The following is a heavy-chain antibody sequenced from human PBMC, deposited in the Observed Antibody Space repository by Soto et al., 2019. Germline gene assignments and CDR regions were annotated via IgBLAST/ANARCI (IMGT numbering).Heavy chain of an antibody. CDR3: AKVGYYYDSSGYYPADAFDI. CDR1: GFTFSSYA. J-gene: IGHJ3*02. V-gene: IGHV3-23*01. CDR2: ISGSGGST. Sequence: GGSLRLSCAASGFTFSSYAMSWVRQAPGKGLEWVSAISGSGGSTYYADSVKGRFTISRDNSKNTLYLQMNSLRAEDTAVYYCAKVGYYYDSSGYYPADAFDIWGQGTMVTVS. D-gene: IGHD3-22*01.